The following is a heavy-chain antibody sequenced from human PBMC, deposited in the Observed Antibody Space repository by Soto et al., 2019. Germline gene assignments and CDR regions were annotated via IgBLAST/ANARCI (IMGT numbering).Heavy chain of an antibody. CDR1: GGSIGSGDYY. J-gene: IGHJ4*02. D-gene: IGHD1-26*01. CDR2: IYYTGNT. V-gene: IGHV4-30-4*01. CDR3: ARDSRRRADSGTRPLYYFDY. Sequence: QVQLKESGPGLVKPSQTLSLTCSVSGGSIGSGDYYWSWVRQSPGKGLEWIGYIYYTGNTYYNPSLGSRVTFSVDTSQNQLFLMLSDVTVADTAVYYCARDSRRRADSGTRPLYYFDYWGQGTLVTVSS.